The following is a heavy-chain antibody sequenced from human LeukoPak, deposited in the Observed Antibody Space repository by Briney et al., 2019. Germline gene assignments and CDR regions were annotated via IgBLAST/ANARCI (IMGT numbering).Heavy chain of an antibody. J-gene: IGHJ4*02. CDR1: GYTFTTYY. Sequence: ASVKVSCKASGYTFTTYYMHWVRQAPGQGLEWMGIINPSGGNTSYAQKLQGRVTMTRDTSTSTVYMELSSLRSEDTAVYYCARELRFGATVTNPIDYWGQGTLATVSS. V-gene: IGHV1-46*04. D-gene: IGHD4-17*01. CDR2: INPSGGNT. CDR3: ARELRFGATVTNPIDY.